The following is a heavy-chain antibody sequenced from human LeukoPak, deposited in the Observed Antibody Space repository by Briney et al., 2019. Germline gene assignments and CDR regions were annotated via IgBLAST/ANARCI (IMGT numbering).Heavy chain of an antibody. CDR2: ISSSSYI. D-gene: IGHD6-19*01. V-gene: IGHV3-21*01. CDR3: ASDIAVAGTSGTAFDI. Sequence: PGGSLRLSCAASGFTFSSYSMNWVRQAPGKGLEWVSSISSSSYIYYADSVKGRFTISRDNAKNLLYLQMNSLRAEDTAVYYCASDIAVAGTSGTAFDIWGQGTMVTVSS. CDR1: GFTFSSYS. J-gene: IGHJ3*02.